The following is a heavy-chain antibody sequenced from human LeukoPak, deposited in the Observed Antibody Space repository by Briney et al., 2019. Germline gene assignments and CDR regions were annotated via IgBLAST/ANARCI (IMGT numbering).Heavy chain of an antibody. V-gene: IGHV1-69*06. Sequence: SVKVSCKASGGTLSSYVISRVRQAPGQGLEGMGGTIPILVTANYAQKFQGRVTITADKSTSTAYMELSSLRSEDTAVYYCARDLVLVPATINWFDPWGQGTLVTVSS. D-gene: IGHD2-2*02. J-gene: IGHJ5*02. CDR2: TIPILVTA. CDR3: ARDLVLVPATINWFDP. CDR1: GGTLSSYV.